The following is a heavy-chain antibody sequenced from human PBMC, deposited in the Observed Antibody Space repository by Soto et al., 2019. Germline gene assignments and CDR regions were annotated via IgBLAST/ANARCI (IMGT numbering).Heavy chain of an antibody. J-gene: IGHJ4*02. Sequence: GVSLRLSCAASGFTFSSYGMHWVRQAPGKGLEWVAVIWYDGSNKYYADSVKGRFTISRDNSKNTLYLQMNSLRAEDTAVYYCARDLHYYDSSGLVDYWGQGTLVTAPQ. CDR1: GFTFSSYG. V-gene: IGHV3-33*01. CDR2: IWYDGSNK. CDR3: ARDLHYYDSSGLVDY. D-gene: IGHD3-22*01.